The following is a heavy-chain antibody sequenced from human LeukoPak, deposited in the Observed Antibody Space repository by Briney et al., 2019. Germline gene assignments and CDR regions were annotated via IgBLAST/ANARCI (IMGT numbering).Heavy chain of an antibody. Sequence: GGSLRLSCAASGFTFSTSWMTWVRQAPGRGLEWVANIKQDGSDTHYVGSVEGRFTVSRDNAKNSLYLQMNSLRDEDSAVYYCARDPHIAAAGTIFDYWGQGTLVTVSS. CDR3: ARDPHIAAAGTIFDY. J-gene: IGHJ4*02. CDR2: IKQDGSDT. V-gene: IGHV3-7*01. D-gene: IGHD6-13*01. CDR1: GFTFSTSW.